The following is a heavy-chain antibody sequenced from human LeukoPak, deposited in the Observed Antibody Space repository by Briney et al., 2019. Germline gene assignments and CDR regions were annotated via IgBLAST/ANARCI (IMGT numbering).Heavy chain of an antibody. D-gene: IGHD4-17*01. CDR2: IYYSGST. V-gene: IGHV4-59*01. CDR3: ARGHYGDYRPFDY. Sequence: SETLSLTCTVSGGSISSYYWSWLRQPPGKGLEWIGYIYYSGSTNYNPSLKSRVTISVDTSKNQFSLKLSSVTTADTAVYYCARGHYGDYRPFDYWGQGTLVTVSS. CDR1: GGSISSYY. J-gene: IGHJ4*02.